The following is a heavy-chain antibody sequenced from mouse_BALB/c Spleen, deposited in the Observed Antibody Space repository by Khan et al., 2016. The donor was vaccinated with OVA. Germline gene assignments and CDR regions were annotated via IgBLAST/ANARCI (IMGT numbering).Heavy chain of an antibody. Sequence: QVQLKESGPGLVAPSQSLSITCTVSGFSLTSYGVHWVRQPPGKGLEWLGVVWAGGTTNYNSALMSRLSISKDNSKSQVFLKMNSLKTDDTAMYYCARAKGWDNAMDYWGQGTSVTVSS. CDR3: ARAKGWDNAMDY. CDR1: GFSLTSYG. D-gene: IGHD4-1*01. J-gene: IGHJ4*01. V-gene: IGHV2-9*02. CDR2: VWAGGTT.